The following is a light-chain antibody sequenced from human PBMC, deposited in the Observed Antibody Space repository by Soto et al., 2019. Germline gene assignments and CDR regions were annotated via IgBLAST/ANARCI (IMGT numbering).Light chain of an antibody. V-gene: IGKV3-20*01. CDR3: QQYGSSPET. CDR2: GAS. Sequence: EIVLTQSPGTLSLSPWEIATLSCRASQSVSSTYLAWCQQKPGQAPRLLIYGASSRATGIPDRFSGSGSGTDFTLTISRLEPEDFAVYYCQQYGSSPETFGQGTKVDIK. CDR1: QSVSSTY. J-gene: IGKJ1*01.